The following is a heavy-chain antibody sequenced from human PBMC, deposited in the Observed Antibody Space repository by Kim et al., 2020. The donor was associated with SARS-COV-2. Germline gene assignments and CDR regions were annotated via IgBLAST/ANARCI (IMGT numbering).Heavy chain of an antibody. D-gene: IGHD6-13*01. CDR2: IYPGDSDT. Sequence: GESLKISCKGSGYSFTSYWIGWVRQMPGKGLEWMGIIYPGDSDTRYSPSFQGQVTISADKSISTAYLQWSSLKASDTAMYYCARTQGAAAGTGKRWDYYYGMDVWGQGTTVTVSS. CDR1: GYSFTSYW. V-gene: IGHV5-51*01. CDR3: ARTQGAAAGTGKRWDYYYGMDV. J-gene: IGHJ6*02.